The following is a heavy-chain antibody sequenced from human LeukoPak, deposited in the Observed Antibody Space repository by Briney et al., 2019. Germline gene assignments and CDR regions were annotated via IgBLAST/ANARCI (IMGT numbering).Heavy chain of an antibody. D-gene: IGHD1-7*01. J-gene: IGHJ5*02. Sequence: SETLSLTCTVSGGSISSYYWSWIRQPPGKGLEWIGYIYYSGSTNYNPSLKSRVTISVDTSKNQFSLKLSSVTAADTAVYYCARGNWNYNWFDPWGQGTLVTVSS. CDR2: IYYSGST. CDR1: GGSISSYY. V-gene: IGHV4-59*01. CDR3: ARGNWNYNWFDP.